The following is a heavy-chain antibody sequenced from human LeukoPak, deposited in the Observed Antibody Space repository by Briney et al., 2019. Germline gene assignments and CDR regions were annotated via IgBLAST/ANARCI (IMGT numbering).Heavy chain of an antibody. D-gene: IGHD2-15*01. CDR1: GGTFSSYA. Sequence: SVKVSCKASGGTFSSYAISWVRQAPGQGLEWMGGIIPIFGTANYAQKFQGRVTITADKSTSTAYMELSSLRSEDTAVYYCARDRGLGYCSGGSCYDYYYYMDVWGKGTTVTVSS. CDR2: IIPIFGTA. V-gene: IGHV1-69*06. CDR3: ARDRGLGYCSGGSCYDYYYYMDV. J-gene: IGHJ6*03.